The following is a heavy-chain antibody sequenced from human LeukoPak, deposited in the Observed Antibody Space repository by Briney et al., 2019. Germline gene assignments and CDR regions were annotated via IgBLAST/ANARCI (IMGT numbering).Heavy chain of an antibody. CDR3: ARESHVTREDY. CDR1: GYTFTSYG. CDR2: ISANDGNT. D-gene: IGHD3-10*01. J-gene: IGHJ4*02. V-gene: IGHV1-18*01. Sequence: GASVTVSCEASGYTFTSYGISWVRQAPGQGLEWMGWISANDGNTDYPQKLQGRVTMTTDTPTSTAYMELRSLRSDDTAVYYCARESHVTREDYWGQGTLVTVSS.